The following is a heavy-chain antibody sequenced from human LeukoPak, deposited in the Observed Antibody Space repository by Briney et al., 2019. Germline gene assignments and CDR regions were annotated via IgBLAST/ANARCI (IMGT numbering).Heavy chain of an antibody. J-gene: IGHJ6*02. CDR3: ERDSVAPYYDILTGYYTDYYYGMDV. D-gene: IGHD3-9*01. Sequence: ASVKVSCKASGYTFTSYGISWVRQAPGQGLEWMGWISAYNGNTNDAQKLQGRVTMTTDTSTRPAYMELRSLRSDETAVYYCERDSVAPYYDILTGYYTDYYYGMDVWGQGTTVTVSS. CDR2: ISAYNGNT. CDR1: GYTFTSYG. V-gene: IGHV1-18*01.